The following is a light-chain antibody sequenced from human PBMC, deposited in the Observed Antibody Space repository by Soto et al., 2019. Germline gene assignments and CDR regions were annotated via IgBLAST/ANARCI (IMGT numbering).Light chain of an antibody. CDR2: GAS. CDR3: QQYSNWPLLT. Sequence: EIVMTQSPATLSVSPGERATLSCRASQSVRSNLAWYQQKPGQAPRLLIYGASTRATGIPARFSGSGSGTEFTLIISSLQSEDFAVYYCQQYSNWPLLTFGGGTKVEIK. J-gene: IGKJ4*01. V-gene: IGKV3-15*01. CDR1: QSVRSN.